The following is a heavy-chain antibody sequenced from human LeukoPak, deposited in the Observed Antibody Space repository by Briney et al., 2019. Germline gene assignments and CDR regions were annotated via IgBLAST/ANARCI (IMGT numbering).Heavy chain of an antibody. CDR3: ARDPDSNGWPSMEC. V-gene: IGHV3-74*01. CDR2: VNSDGRST. J-gene: IGHJ4*02. D-gene: IGHD6-19*01. CDR1: GFTFSRYW. Sequence: GGSLRLSCAASGFTFSRYWMHWVRQVPGKGLVWVSRVNSDGRSTNYADSVKGRFTISRDNAKNTLYLQMNSLRAEDTAVYYCARDPDSNGWPSMECWGQGTLVTVSS.